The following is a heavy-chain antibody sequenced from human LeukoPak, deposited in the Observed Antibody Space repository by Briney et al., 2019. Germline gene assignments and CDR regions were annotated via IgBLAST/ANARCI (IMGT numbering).Heavy chain of an antibody. CDR1: GGTFSSYT. CDR3: ARDVSCSGGSCQTDWLDP. V-gene: IGHV1-69*04. CDR2: IIPILGIA. J-gene: IGHJ5*02. D-gene: IGHD2-15*01. Sequence: SVNVSCTASGGTFSSYTISWVRQAPGQGLEWMGRIIPILGIANYAQKLQGRVTITADKSTSTAYMELSSLRSEDTAVYYCARDVSCSGGSCQTDWLDPWGQGTLVTVSS.